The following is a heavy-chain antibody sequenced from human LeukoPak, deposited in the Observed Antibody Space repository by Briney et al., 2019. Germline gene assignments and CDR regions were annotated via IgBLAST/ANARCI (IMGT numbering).Heavy chain of an antibody. Sequence: ASVKVSCKASGGTFSSYAISWVRQAPGQGLEWMGGIIPIFGTANYAQKFQGRVTITADESTSTAYMELSGLRSEDTAVYYCARGWYSSSWYSEGRTYYYYYVDVWGKGTTVTVSS. V-gene: IGHV1-69*13. CDR1: GGTFSSYA. CDR2: IIPIFGTA. CDR3: ARGWYSSSWYSEGRTYYYYYVDV. J-gene: IGHJ6*03. D-gene: IGHD6-13*01.